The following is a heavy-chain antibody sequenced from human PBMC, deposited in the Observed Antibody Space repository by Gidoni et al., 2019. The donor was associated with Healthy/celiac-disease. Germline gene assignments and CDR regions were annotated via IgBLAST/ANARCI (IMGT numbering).Heavy chain of an antibody. CDR3: AKEGAVGAVAESVFDY. CDR1: GFPFSSYG. V-gene: IGHV3-30*18. CDR2: ISYDGSNK. D-gene: IGHD6-19*01. J-gene: IGHJ4*02. Sequence: QVQLVESGGGVVKPGGSLSLSCAASGFPFSSYGMHWVRQAPGKGLEWVAVISYDGSNKYYADSVKGRFTISRDNSKNTLYLQMNSLRAEDTAVYYCAKEGAVGAVAESVFDYWGQGTLVTVSS.